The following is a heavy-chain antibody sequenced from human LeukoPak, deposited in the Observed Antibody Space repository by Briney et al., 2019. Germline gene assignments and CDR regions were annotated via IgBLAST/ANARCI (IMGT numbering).Heavy chain of an antibody. CDR1: GGSFSGYY. CDR3: ARGPSLDY. J-gene: IGHJ4*02. Sequence: PSETLSLTCAVYGGSFSGYYWSWIRQPPGKGLEWIGEINHSGSTNYDPSLKSRVTISVDTSKNQFSLKLSSVTAADMAFYFCARGPSLDYWGQGTLVTVSS. V-gene: IGHV4-34*01. CDR2: INHSGST.